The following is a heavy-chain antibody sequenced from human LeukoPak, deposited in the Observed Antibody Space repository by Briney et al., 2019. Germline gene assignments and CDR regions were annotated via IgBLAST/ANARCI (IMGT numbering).Heavy chain of an antibody. CDR3: AKDWRYDYSNYGGDY. D-gene: IGHD4-11*01. CDR2: ISGSGGST. V-gene: IGHV3-23*01. Sequence: GGSLRLSCAASGFTFSSYAMSWVRQAPGKGLEWVSAISGSGGSTYYADSVEGRFTISRGNSKNTLYLQMNSLRAEDTAVYYCAKDWRYDYSNYGGDYWGQGTLVTVSS. J-gene: IGHJ4*02. CDR1: GFTFSSYA.